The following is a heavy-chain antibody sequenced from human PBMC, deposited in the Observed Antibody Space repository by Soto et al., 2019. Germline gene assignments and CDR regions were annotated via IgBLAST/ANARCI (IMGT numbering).Heavy chain of an antibody. CDR3: AREGGESSDGLYYFDS. CDR1: GGSTSSDNY. V-gene: IGHV4-30-4*01. J-gene: IGHJ4*02. Sequence: SETLSLTCTVSGGSTSSDNYWSWIRQPPGKGLEWIGHIYYSGNTDYNPSLKSRLAISIDTSKNQFSLKLSSVTAADTAVYFCAREGGESSDGLYYFDSWRKGPLATVPS. D-gene: IGHD3-16*01. CDR2: IYYSGNT.